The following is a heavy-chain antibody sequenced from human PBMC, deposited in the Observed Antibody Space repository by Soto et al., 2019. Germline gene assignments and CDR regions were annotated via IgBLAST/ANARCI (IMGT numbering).Heavy chain of an antibody. Sequence: PXGSLRIACAAAGFTFNSSGVHWVRQAPGRGLDWVAVIWYDGSNKYYADSVKGRFTISRDNSKNTLYLQMNSLRAEDTAVYYCARAIVGRIAAATYYYYGMDVWGQGPTVTVSS. J-gene: IGHJ6*02. CDR3: ARAIVGRIAAATYYYYGMDV. V-gene: IGHV3-33*01. CDR2: IWYDGSNK. D-gene: IGHD6-13*01. CDR1: GFTFNSSG.